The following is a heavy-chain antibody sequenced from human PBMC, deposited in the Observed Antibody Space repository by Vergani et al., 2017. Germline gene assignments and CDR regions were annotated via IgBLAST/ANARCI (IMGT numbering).Heavy chain of an antibody. D-gene: IGHD3-10*01. CDR2: IIPIFGTA. CDR3: ARDERYYGSGSYYTNYYYGMDV. CDR1: GGTFSSYA. J-gene: IGHJ6*02. Sequence: QVQLVQSGAEVKKPGSSVKVSCKASGGTFSSYAISWVRQAPGQGLEWMGGIIPIFGTANYAQKFQGRVTSTADESTSTAYMELSSLRSEDTAVYYCARDERYYGSGSYYTNYYYGMDVWGQGP. V-gene: IGHV1-69*01.